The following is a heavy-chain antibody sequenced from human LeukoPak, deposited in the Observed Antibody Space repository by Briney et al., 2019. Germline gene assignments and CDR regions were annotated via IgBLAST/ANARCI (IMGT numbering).Heavy chain of an antibody. CDR2: INPNSGGT. CDR3: ATDYSNYVNYYYMDV. V-gene: IGHV1-2*02. CDR1: GYTFTGYY. D-gene: IGHD4-11*01. J-gene: IGHJ6*03. Sequence: ASVKVSSTASGYTFTGYYMHSVRHAPGQGHAWMGWINPNSGGTNYEQTCQGRVTMTRDTSISTAYLELSRLRSDDPAVYYCATDYSNYVNYYYMDVWGKGTTVTVSS.